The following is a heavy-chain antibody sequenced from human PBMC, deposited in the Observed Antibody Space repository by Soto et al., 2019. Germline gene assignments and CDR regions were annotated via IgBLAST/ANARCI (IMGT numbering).Heavy chain of an antibody. J-gene: IGHJ4*02. D-gene: IGHD6-13*01. CDR3: AKDVSQYSSSWAWYFDY. V-gene: IGHV3-30*18. CDR1: GFTFSNYG. CDR2: ISYDGSNK. Sequence: PGGSLRLSCAVSGFTFSNYGMHWVRQAPGKGLEWVSVISYDGSNKYYADSVKGRFTISRGNSKNTLYLQMNSLRAEDTAVYYCAKDVSQYSSSWAWYFDYWGQGTLVTVSS.